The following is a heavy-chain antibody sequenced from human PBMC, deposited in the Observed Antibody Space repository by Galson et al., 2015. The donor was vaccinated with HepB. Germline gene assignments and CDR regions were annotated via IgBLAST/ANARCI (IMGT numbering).Heavy chain of an antibody. CDR3: AREGIAAAIGTFDY. Sequence: SLRLSCAASGFTFSSYAMHWVRQAPGKGLEWVAVISYDGSNKYYADSVKGRFTISRDNSKNTLYLQMNSLRAEDTAVYYCAREGIAAAIGTFDYWGQGTLVTVSS. D-gene: IGHD6-13*01. J-gene: IGHJ4*02. CDR1: GFTFSSYA. CDR2: ISYDGSNK. V-gene: IGHV3-30-3*01.